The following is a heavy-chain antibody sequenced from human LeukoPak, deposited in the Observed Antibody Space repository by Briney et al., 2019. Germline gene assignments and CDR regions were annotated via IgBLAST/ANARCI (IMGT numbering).Heavy chain of an antibody. CDR3: ARPYRGYSSSWYDY. J-gene: IGHJ4*02. Sequence: SGTPSLTCTVSGVSIISYYWGWICHRPRERLGWIGEINHSGSTNYTPPLKRRVTISVDTSKNQFSLKLSSVTAADTAVYYCARPYRGYSSSWYDYWGQGTLVTVSS. V-gene: IGHV4-34*01. D-gene: IGHD6-13*01. CDR2: INHSGST. CDR1: GVSIISYY.